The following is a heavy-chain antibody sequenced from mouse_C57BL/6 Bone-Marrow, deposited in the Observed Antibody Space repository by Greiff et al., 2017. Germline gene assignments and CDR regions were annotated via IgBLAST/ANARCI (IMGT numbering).Heavy chain of an antibody. CDR3: ARGGPCSCFNSYYFDY. CDR2: IHPNGGST. CDR1: GYTFTSYW. Sequence: QVQLQQPGAELVKPGASVKLSCKASGYTFTSYWMHWVKQRPGQGLEWIGMIHPNGGSTNYNEKFKSKATLTVDKSSSTAYMQLSSLTSEDSAVYYGARGGPCSCFNSYYFDYWGQGTTLTVSS. J-gene: IGHJ2*01. D-gene: IGHD1-1*02. V-gene: IGHV1-64*01.